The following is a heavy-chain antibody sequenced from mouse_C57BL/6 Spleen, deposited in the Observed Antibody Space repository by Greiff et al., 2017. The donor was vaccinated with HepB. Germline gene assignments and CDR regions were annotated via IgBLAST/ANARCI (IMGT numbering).Heavy chain of an antibody. CDR3: AREGPYYYGSSYYFDY. V-gene: IGHV5-6*01. D-gene: IGHD1-1*01. CDR1: GFTFSSYG. J-gene: IGHJ2*01. Sequence: EVKLVESGGDLVKPGGSLKLSCAASGFTFSSYGMSWVRQTPDKRLEWVATISSGGSYTYYPDRLKGRLTISRDNAKNTLYLQMSSLKSEDTAMYYWAREGPYYYGSSYYFDYWGQGTTLTVSS. CDR2: ISSGGSYT.